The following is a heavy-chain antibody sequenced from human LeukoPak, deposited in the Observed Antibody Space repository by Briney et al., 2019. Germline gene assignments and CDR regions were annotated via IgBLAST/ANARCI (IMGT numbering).Heavy chain of an antibody. Sequence: SETLSLTCTVSGGSISSYYWSWIRQPPGKGLEWIGYIYYSGSTNYNPFLKSRVTISVDTSKNQFSLKLSSVTAADTAVYYCARGSTTVTTHFDYWGQGTLVTVSS. J-gene: IGHJ4*02. CDR2: IYYSGST. CDR3: ARGSTTVTTHFDY. D-gene: IGHD4-17*01. V-gene: IGHV4-59*01. CDR1: GGSISSYY.